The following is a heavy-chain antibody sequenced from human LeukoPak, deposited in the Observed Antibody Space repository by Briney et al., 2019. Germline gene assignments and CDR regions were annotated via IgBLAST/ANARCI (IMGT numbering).Heavy chain of an antibody. CDR3: VRDEWAATDGMNWYMDI. Sequence: PGGSLRLSCAGSGFIFSSYNMNWVRQAPGKGLEWVSSISSSSRYIYYADSVKGRFTISRDNAKNSLSLQMDSLRAEDTAVYYCVRDEWAATDGMNWYMDIWGEGTTVTVSS. J-gene: IGHJ6*03. CDR1: GFIFSSYN. D-gene: IGHD1-26*01. V-gene: IGHV3-21*01. CDR2: ISSSSRYI.